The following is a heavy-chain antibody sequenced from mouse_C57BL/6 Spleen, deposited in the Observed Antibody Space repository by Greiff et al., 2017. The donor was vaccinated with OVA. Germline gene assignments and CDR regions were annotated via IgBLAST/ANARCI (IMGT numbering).Heavy chain of an antibody. J-gene: IGHJ1*03. CDR3: ARYTTVVAPGWYCDV. CDR1: GYTFTSYW. D-gene: IGHD1-1*01. V-gene: IGHV1-72*01. CDR2: IDPNSGGT. Sequence: QVQLQQPGAELVKPGASVKLSCKASGYTFTSYWMHWVKQRPGRGLEWIGRIDPNSGGTKYNEKFKSKATLTVDKPSSTAYMQLSSLTSEDSAVYYCARYTTVVAPGWYCDVWGTGTTVTVSS.